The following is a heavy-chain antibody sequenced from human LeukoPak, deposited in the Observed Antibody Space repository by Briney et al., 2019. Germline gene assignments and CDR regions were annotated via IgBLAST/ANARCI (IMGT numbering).Heavy chain of an antibody. CDR3: AIKWDLCWFDP. D-gene: IGHD1-26*01. Sequence: GESLKISCKGSGYSFSSYWIGWVRQMPGKGLEWMGIIYPGDSDTRYSPAFQGQVTISADKSISTAYLQWSSLKASDTAMYYCAIKWDLCWFDPWGQGTLVTVSS. V-gene: IGHV5-51*01. CDR1: GYSFSSYW. CDR2: IYPGDSDT. J-gene: IGHJ5*02.